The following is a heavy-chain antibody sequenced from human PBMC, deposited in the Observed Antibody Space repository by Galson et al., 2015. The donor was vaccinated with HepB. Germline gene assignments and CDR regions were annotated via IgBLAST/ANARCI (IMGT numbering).Heavy chain of an antibody. CDR3: ARETTHYDFRNGYPPYYFDY. D-gene: IGHD3-3*01. Sequence: SLRLSCAASGFTFSSYTMNWVRQAPGKGLEWVANINQDGSEKYYADFLRGQFTISRDNAKNSLYLQMNSLRAEDTAVYYCARETTHYDFRNGYPPYYFDYWGQGTLVTVSS. CDR2: INQDGSEK. V-gene: IGHV3-7*03. J-gene: IGHJ4*02. CDR1: GFTFSSYT.